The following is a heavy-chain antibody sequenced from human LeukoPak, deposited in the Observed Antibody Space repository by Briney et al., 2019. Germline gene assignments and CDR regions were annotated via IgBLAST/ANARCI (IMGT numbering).Heavy chain of an antibody. D-gene: IGHD4-23*01. Sequence: ASVKVSCKASGYTFTSYDINWVRQATGQGLEWMGWMSPNSGNTGYAQKLQGRVTMTRNTSISTAYMELSSLRSEDTAVYYCARYDYGGINFDYWGQGTLVTVSS. CDR2: MSPNSGNT. CDR3: ARYDYGGINFDY. CDR1: GYTFTSYD. V-gene: IGHV1-8*01. J-gene: IGHJ4*02.